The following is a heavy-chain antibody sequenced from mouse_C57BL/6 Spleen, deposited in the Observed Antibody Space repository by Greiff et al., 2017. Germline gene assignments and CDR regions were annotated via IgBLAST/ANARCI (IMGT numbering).Heavy chain of an antibody. D-gene: IGHD2-3*01. V-gene: IGHV1-22*01. J-gene: IGHJ4*01. CDR3: ARSDLYYDGLGYGMDY. Sequence: EVQRVESGPELVKPGASVKMSCKASGYTFTDYNMHWVKQSHGKSLEWIGYINPNNGGTSYNQKFKGKATLTVNKSSSTAYMELRSLTSEDSAVYYCARSDLYYDGLGYGMDYWGQGTSVTVSS. CDR1: GYTFTDYN. CDR2: INPNNGGT.